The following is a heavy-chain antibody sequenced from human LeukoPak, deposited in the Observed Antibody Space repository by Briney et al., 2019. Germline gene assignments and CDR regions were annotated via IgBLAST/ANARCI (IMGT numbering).Heavy chain of an antibody. J-gene: IGHJ4*02. CDR1: GLSLNNYA. D-gene: IGHD5-18*01. Sequence: GGSLRLSCTASGLSLNNYAMSWVRQVPGKGLEWVSASSSSDDGKWYAESVRGRFTISRDTSKNTLYLQMGSLRAEDMAVYYCARVRYSYGYYFDYWGQGTLVTVSS. V-gene: IGHV3-23*01. CDR3: ARVRYSYGYYFDY. CDR2: SSSSDDGK.